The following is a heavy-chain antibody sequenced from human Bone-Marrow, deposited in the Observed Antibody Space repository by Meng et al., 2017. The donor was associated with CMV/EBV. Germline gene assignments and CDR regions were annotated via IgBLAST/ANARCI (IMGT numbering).Heavy chain of an antibody. CDR1: GFTFTEHY. J-gene: IGHJ4*02. Sequence: GESLKISCAASGFTFTEHYMDWVRQAPGKGLEWVGRIKSKTDGGTTDYAAPVKGRFTISRDDSKNTLYLQMNSLKTEDTAVYYCTTEFGDFWSGYYFDYWGQGTLVTVSS. CDR2: IKSKTDGGTT. D-gene: IGHD3-3*01. V-gene: IGHV3-15*01. CDR3: TTEFGDFWSGYYFDY.